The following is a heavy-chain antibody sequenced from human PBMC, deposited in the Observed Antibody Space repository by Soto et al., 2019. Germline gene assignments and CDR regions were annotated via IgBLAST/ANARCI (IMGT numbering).Heavy chain of an antibody. D-gene: IGHD6-19*01. CDR2: IYYSGST. V-gene: IGHV4-59*01. CDR1: GCSIRSYY. Sequence: SETLSLTCPVTGCSIRSYYWSWIRQPPGKGLEWIGYIYYSGSTNYNPSLKSRVTISVDTSKNQFSLKLSSVTAADTAVYYCARDSGGWYGYWGQGTLVTVSS. J-gene: IGHJ4*02. CDR3: ARDSGGWYGY.